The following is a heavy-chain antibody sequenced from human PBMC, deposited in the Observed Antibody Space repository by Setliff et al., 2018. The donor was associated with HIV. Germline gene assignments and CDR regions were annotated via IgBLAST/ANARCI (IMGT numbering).Heavy chain of an antibody. CDR2: IYYSGST. Sequence: TSETLSLTCTVSGGSMNSYYWNWIRQPPGKGLEWIGYIYYSGSTNYNPSLKSRVTISVDTSKNQFSLKLSSVTAADTAVYYCARKGNVGGWFDPWVQGTLVTVSS. J-gene: IGHJ5*02. CDR1: GGSMNSYY. CDR3: ARKGNVGGWFDP. V-gene: IGHV4-59*01. D-gene: IGHD3-16*01.